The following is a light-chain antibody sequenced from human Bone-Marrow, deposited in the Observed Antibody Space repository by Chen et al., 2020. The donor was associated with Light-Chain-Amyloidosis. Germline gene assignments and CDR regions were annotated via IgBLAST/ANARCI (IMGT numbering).Light chain of an antibody. V-gene: IGKV1-5*03. J-gene: IGKJ2*04. CDR3: QEFKSHDMCN. CDR2: KAS. CDR1: QSISTW. Sequence: DIQMTQSPSTLSASVGDRVTITCRVSQSISTWLAWYQQKPGKAPKVLIYKASNLESGVPSKFSGSGSGTEFTLIISSLQPDDFATYFCQEFKSHDMCNFGQGTKLEIK.